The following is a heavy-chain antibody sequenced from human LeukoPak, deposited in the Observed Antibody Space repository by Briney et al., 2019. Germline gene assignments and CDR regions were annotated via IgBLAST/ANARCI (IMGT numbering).Heavy chain of an antibody. CDR1: GFTFSSYS. V-gene: IGHV3-21*04. Sequence: GGSLRLSCAASGFTFSSYSMNWVRQAPGKGLEWVSSISSSSSYIYYADSVKGRFTISRDNAKNSLYLQMNSLRAEDTALYYCARTRSGWTTSYYYYMDVWGKGTTVTVSS. CDR2: ISSSSSYI. D-gene: IGHD6-19*01. CDR3: ARTRSGWTTSYYYYMDV. J-gene: IGHJ6*03.